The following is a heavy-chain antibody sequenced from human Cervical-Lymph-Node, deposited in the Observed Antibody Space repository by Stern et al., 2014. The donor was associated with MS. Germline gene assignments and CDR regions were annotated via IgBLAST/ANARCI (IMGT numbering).Heavy chain of an antibody. V-gene: IGHV3-33*01. CDR1: GFTFSSYG. D-gene: IGHD5-24*01. Sequence: QVQLVESGGGVVQPGTSLRLSCAASGFTFSSYGMHWVRQAPGKGLEWVALAWYDGSTAYYTISVKGRFTISRDNSKNTLFLQMNSLTAEDTAVYYCARGHIPYAYNYLFDYWGQGTLVTVSS. CDR2: AWYDGSTA. J-gene: IGHJ4*02. CDR3: ARGHIPYAYNYLFDY.